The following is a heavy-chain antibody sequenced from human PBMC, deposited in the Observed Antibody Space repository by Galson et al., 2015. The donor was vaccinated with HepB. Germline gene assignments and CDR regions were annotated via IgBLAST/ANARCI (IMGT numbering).Heavy chain of an antibody. J-gene: IGHJ5*02. CDR2: INHSGST. Sequence: ETLSLTCAVYGGSFSGYYWSWIRQPPGKGLEWIGEINHSGSTNYNPSLKSRVTISVDTSKNQFSLKLSSVTAADTAVYYCATTGYCSSTSCLNWFDPWGQGTLVTVSS. D-gene: IGHD2-2*01. CDR1: GGSFSGYY. V-gene: IGHV4-34*01. CDR3: ATTGYCSSTSCLNWFDP.